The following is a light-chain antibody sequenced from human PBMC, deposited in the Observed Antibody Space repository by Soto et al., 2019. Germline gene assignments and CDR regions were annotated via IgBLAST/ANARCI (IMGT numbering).Light chain of an antibody. CDR1: SSDDGGYNY. Sequence: QSALTQPASVSGSPGQSITISCTGTSSDDGGYNYVSWYQQHPGKAPKLMIHDVSNRPSGVSNRFSGSKSGNTASLTISGLQAEDEADYYCSSYTRSSTLEVFGTGTKVTVL. CDR2: DVS. CDR3: SSYTRSSTLEV. V-gene: IGLV2-14*01. J-gene: IGLJ1*01.